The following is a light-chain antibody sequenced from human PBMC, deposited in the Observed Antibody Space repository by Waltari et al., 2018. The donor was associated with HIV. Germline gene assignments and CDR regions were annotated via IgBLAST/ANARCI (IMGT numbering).Light chain of an antibody. J-gene: IGLJ3*02. CDR1: SSNIGSNY. CDR3: AAWDDNLSGWV. V-gene: IGLV1-47*01. Sequence: QSVLTQPPSASGTPGLSVTISCSGSSSNIGSNYVYWYQQLPGTAPKLLIYRNNQRPSGVPDRFSGFKSGTSASLAISGLRSEDEADYYCAAWDDNLSGWVFGGGSKLTIL. CDR2: RNN.